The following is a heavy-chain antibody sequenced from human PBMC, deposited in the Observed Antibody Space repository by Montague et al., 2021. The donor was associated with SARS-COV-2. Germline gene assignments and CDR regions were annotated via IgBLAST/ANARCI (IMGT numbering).Heavy chain of an antibody. V-gene: IGHV2-70*11. CDR1: GFSLSTSGIC. J-gene: IGHJ6*02. CDR3: ARTAGTDFTGYYYYGMDV. Sequence: PALVKPTQTLTLTCTFSGFSLSTSGICVSWIRQPPGKALEWLARIYWDDDKYYSTFLKTRLTISKYTSKNQVVLTMTNMDPVDTATYYCARTAGTDFTGYYYYGMDVGGQGTTVTVSS. D-gene: IGHD3-10*01. CDR2: IYWDDDK.